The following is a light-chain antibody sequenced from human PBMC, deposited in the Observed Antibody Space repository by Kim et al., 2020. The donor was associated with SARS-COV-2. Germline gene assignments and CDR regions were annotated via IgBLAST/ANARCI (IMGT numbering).Light chain of an antibody. J-gene: IGKJ3*01. Sequence: EIVLTQSPATLSLSPGERATLSCRASQSLSSYLAWYQQKPGQAPRLLIYDASNRATGIPARFSGSGSGTDFTLTISSLEPEDFAVYYCQQRSKGPFTFGPGTKVDIK. CDR3: QQRSKGPFT. CDR2: DAS. CDR1: QSLSSY. V-gene: IGKV3-11*01.